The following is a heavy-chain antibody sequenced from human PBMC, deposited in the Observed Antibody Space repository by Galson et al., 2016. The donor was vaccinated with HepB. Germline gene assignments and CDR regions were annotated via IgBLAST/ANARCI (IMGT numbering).Heavy chain of an antibody. V-gene: IGHV3-21*01. CDR2: ISSRSKYI. J-gene: IGHJ3*02. D-gene: IGHD1-26*01. CDR1: GFTFSSYS. CDR3: ARDGELGGSYYGRDFDI. Sequence: SLRLSCAASGFTFSSYSMNWVRQAPGKGLEWVSSISSRSKYIYYPDSVKGRFTIYRDNDKNSLYLQMNGLRAEDTALYYCARDGELGGSYYGRDFDIWGQGTMVTVSS.